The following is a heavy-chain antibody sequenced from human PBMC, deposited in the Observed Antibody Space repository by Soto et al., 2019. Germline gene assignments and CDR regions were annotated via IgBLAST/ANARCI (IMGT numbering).Heavy chain of an antibody. CDR1: GYTLTELS. CDR2: IIPIFGTA. J-gene: IGHJ4*02. V-gene: IGHV1-69*13. CDR3: ARDVV. Sequence: SVKVSCKVSGYTLTELSMHWVRQAPGQGLEWMGGIIPIFGTANYAQKFQGRVTITADESTSTAYMELISLRSEDTAVYYCARDVVWGQGTLVTVSS.